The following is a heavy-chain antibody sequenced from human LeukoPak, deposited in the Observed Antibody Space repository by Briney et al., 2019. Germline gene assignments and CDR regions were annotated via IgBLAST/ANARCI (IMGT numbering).Heavy chain of an antibody. CDR3: ARDLYDSSGTDAFDI. V-gene: IGHV1-2*02. J-gene: IGHJ3*02. D-gene: IGHD3-22*01. CDR1: GYTFTGYY. CDR2: INPNSGGT. Sequence: ASVKVSCKASGYTFTGYYMHWVRQAPGQGLEWMGWINPNSGGTNYAQKFQGRVTMTTDTSISTAYMELSRLRSDDTAVYYCARDLYDSSGTDAFDIWGQGTMVTVSS.